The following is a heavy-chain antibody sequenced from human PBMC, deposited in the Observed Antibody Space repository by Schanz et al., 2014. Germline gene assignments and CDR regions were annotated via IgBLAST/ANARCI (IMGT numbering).Heavy chain of an antibody. CDR2: ISVYNHNK. D-gene: IGHD3-3*01. CDR3: ARDRRFFDRDDLYYFDS. CDR1: GSIFITSG. J-gene: IGHJ4*02. V-gene: IGHV1-18*01. Sequence: QIQLVQSGPEVKKPGATVKVSCKASGSIFITSGISWVRQAPGQGLEWLGWISVYNHNKEYDQKFQGRVTMTTDTSTSTAYMALTDLRSDDTAVYYCARDRRFFDRDDLYYFDSWGQGTLVTVSS.